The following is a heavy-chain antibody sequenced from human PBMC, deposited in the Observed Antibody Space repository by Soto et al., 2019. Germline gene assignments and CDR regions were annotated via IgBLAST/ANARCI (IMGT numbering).Heavy chain of an antibody. V-gene: IGHV1-8*01. CDR3: ARGGSSSWRDHDAFDI. J-gene: IGHJ3*02. CDR2: MNPNSGNT. D-gene: IGHD6-13*01. Sequence: GASVKVSCKASGYTFTSYDINWVRQATGQGLEWMGWMNPNSGNTGYAQKFQGRATMTRNTSISTAYMELSSLRSEDTAVYYCARGGSSSWRDHDAFDIWGQGTMVTVSS. CDR1: GYTFTSYD.